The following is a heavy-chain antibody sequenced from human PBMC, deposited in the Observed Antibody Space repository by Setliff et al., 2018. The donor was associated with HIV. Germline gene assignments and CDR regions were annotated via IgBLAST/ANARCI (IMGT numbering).Heavy chain of an antibody. J-gene: IGHJ4*02. D-gene: IGHD4-4*01. CDR2: IIPMFSTT. Sequence: SVKVSCKASGGTFTNYAITWVRQAPGQGLEWMGGIIPMFSTTTYAHKFQGRLTITADKSTSTAYLELSSLRSEDTAVYYCAAARLLNDYRDPGAYYFDFWGQGTLVTVSS. V-gene: IGHV1-69*06. CDR3: AAARLLNDYRDPGAYYFDF. CDR1: GGTFTNYA.